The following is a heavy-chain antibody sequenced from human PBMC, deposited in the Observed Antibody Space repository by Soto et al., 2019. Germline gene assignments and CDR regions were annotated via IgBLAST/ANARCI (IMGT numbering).Heavy chain of an antibody. CDR1: GDSVSGNSAA. Sequence: SQTLSLTCAISGDSVSGNSAAWNWIRQSPSRGLEWLGRTYYRSKWYNDYAVSVKSRITVTPDTSKNQFSLHLNSVTPEYTAVYYCAREFSYYESSDSSFDYWGQGALVTVSS. CDR2: TYYRSKWYN. CDR3: AREFSYYESSDSSFDY. J-gene: IGHJ4*02. V-gene: IGHV6-1*01. D-gene: IGHD3-16*01.